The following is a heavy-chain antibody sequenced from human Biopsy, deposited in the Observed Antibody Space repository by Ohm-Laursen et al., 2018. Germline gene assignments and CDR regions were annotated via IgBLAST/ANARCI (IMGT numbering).Heavy chain of an antibody. CDR3: ATEFTRANGWNYFDY. CDR2: IYLGGTT. Sequence: SLRLSCSASGFTVSGNYMTWVRQAPGKGLEWVSVIYLGGTTYYADSVKGRFTIFRDNSKNMVYFQMNSLRAEDTAVYYCATEFTRANGWNYFDYWGQGTLVTVSS. V-gene: IGHV3-53*01. CDR1: GFTVSGNY. J-gene: IGHJ4*02. D-gene: IGHD2-15*01.